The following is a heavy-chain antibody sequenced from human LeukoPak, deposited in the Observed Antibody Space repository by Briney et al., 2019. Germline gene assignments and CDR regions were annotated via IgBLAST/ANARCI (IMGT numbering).Heavy chain of an antibody. D-gene: IGHD3-3*01. CDR2: IYYSGST. CDR3: ARDLYDFWSGLDY. CDR1: GGSISSYY. J-gene: IGHJ4*02. V-gene: IGHV4-59*12. Sequence: PSETLSLTRSVSGGSISSYYWSWIRQPPGKGLEWIGYIYYSGSTNYNPSLKSRVTISVDTSKNQFSLQLNSVTPEDTAVYYCARDLYDFWSGLDYWGQGTLVTVSS.